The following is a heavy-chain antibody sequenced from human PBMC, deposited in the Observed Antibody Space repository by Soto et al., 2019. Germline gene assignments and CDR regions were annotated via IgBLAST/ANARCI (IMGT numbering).Heavy chain of an antibody. CDR1: GFSLSNARMG. V-gene: IGHV2-26*01. D-gene: IGHD3-16*01. CDR2: IFSNDEK. CDR3: ARINFSGDHAGEFDY. J-gene: IGHJ4*02. Sequence: QVTLKESGPVLVNPTETLTLTCTVSGFSLSNARMGVSWIRQPPGKALEWLAHIFSNDEKSYSTSLKSRLTISKDTSKSQVVLTMTNMDPVDTATYYCARINFSGDHAGEFDYWGQGTLVTVSS.